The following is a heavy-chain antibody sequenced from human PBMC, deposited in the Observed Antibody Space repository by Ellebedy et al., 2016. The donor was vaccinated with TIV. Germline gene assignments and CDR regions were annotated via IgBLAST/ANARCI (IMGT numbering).Heavy chain of an antibody. V-gene: IGHV1-46*01. Sequence: AASVKVSCKASGDSFPPYFLNWMRQTPGQGLEWMGMLNPSGDSPSFAQRFQGRLAMTTDTSTGTDYMELTSLKSDDTAVYSCARLALQPFDYWGQGTLVAVSS. CDR2: LNPSGDSP. D-gene: IGHD2-21*01. J-gene: IGHJ4*02. CDR3: ARLALQPFDY. CDR1: GDSFPPYF.